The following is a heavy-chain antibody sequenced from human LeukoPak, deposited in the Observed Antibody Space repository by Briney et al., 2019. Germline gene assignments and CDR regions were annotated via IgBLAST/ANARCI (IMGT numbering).Heavy chain of an antibody. V-gene: IGHV3-21*01. Sequence: GSLRLSCAASGFTFSSYSMNWVRQAPGKGLEWVSSISSSSSYIYYADSVKGRFTISRDNAKNSLYLQMNSLRAEDTAVYYCARALPGSGYYYASSYWGQGTLVTVSS. CDR1: GFTFSSYS. D-gene: IGHD3-22*01. J-gene: IGHJ4*02. CDR3: ARALPGSGYYYASSY. CDR2: ISSSSSYI.